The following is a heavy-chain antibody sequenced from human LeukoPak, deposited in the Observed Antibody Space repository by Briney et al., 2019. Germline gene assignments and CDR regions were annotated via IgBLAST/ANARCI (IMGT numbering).Heavy chain of an antibody. J-gene: IGHJ4*02. V-gene: IGHV4-59*01. CDR3: ARGRVGVLSDYFDY. D-gene: IGHD3-16*02. CDR1: GATINAYY. Sequence: SETLSLTCTVSGATINAYYWSWIRQPPGKGLEWIGYVYHSGSTNYNPSLKSRVTMSVDTSNNQFTLKLSSVTAADTAMYYCARGRVGVLSDYFDYWGQGTLVTVSS. CDR2: VYHSGST.